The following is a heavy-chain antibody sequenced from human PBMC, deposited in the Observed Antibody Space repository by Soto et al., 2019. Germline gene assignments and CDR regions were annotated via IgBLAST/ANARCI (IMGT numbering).Heavy chain of an antibody. J-gene: IGHJ6*02. Sequence: QVQLVESGGGVVQPGRSLRLSCAASGFTFSSYGMHWVRQAPGKGLEWVAVISYDGSNKYYADSVKGRFTISRDNSKNTLYLQKNSLRAEDTAVYYCAKDVGSGSYSYYYYGMDVWGQGTTVTVSS. CDR3: AKDVGSGSYSYYYYGMDV. V-gene: IGHV3-30*18. CDR1: GFTFSSYG. D-gene: IGHD3-10*01. CDR2: ISYDGSNK.